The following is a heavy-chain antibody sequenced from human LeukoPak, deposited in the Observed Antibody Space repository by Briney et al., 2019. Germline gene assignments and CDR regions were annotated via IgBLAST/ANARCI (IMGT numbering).Heavy chain of an antibody. CDR3: AELGITMIGGV. J-gene: IGHJ6*04. V-gene: IGHV3-30*02. CDR2: IRYDGNNK. Sequence: GGTLRLSCAASGFTFSSYGMSWVRQAPGKGLEWVAFIRYDGNNKYYADSVKGRFTISRDNSKNTLYLQMNSLRAEDTAVYYCAELGITMIGGVWGKGTTVTISS. CDR1: GFTFSSYG. D-gene: IGHD3-10*02.